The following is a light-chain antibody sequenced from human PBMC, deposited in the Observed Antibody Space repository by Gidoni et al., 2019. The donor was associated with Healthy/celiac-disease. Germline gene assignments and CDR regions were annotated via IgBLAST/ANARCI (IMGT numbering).Light chain of an antibody. CDR3: QQYYSTPWT. J-gene: IGKJ1*01. Sequence: DIVMCQSPDSLAVSLGERATINCKSSQSVLYSSNNKNYLAWYQQKPGQPPKLLIYWASTRESGVPDRFSGSGSGTDFTLTISSLQAEDVAVYYCQQYYSTPWTFGQGTKVEIK. CDR2: WAS. V-gene: IGKV4-1*01. CDR1: QSVLYSSNNKNY.